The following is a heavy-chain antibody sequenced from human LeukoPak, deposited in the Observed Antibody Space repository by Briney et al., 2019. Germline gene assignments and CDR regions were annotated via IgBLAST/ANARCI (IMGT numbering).Heavy chain of an antibody. D-gene: IGHD5-24*01. CDR2: ISSSGRNT. CDR1: GFTFSDYY. V-gene: IGHV3-11*01. J-gene: IGHJ3*02. Sequence: GGSLRPSCAASGFTFSDYYMTWIRQAPGKGLDWVSYISSSGRNTYYADSVKGRFTISRGNAKNSLYLQMNSLRAEDTAVYYCARAIYDGFDIWGQGKMVTVSS. CDR3: ARAIYDGFDI.